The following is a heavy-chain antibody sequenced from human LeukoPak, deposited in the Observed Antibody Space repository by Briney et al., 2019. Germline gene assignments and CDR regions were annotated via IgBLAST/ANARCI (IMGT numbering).Heavy chain of an antibody. D-gene: IGHD3-22*01. J-gene: IGHJ6*02. CDR1: GGSISSYY. CDR2: IYYSGST. V-gene: IGHV4-59*01. Sequence: SETLSLTCTVSGGSISSYYWSWIRQPPGKGLEWIGYIYYSGSTNYNPSLKSRVTISVDTSKNQFSLKLSSVTAADTAVYYCARRKDYYDSSGYTRNPYYYYYGMDVWGQGTTVTVSS. CDR3: ARRKDYYDSSGYTRNPYYYYYGMDV.